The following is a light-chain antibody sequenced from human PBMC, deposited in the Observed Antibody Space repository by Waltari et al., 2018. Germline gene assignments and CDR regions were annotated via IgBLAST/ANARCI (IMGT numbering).Light chain of an antibody. CDR3: QQYYSTPPT. J-gene: IGKJ2*01. CDR2: WAS. CDR1: QSVLYSSNNKNY. V-gene: IGKV4-1*01. Sequence: DIVMTQSPDSLAVSLGERATINCKSSQSVLYSSNNKNYLAWYQQKPGLPPKLLIYWASTRESGVPDQFSGSGSGTDFTLTISSLQAEDVAVYYCQQYYSTPPTFGQGTKLEIK.